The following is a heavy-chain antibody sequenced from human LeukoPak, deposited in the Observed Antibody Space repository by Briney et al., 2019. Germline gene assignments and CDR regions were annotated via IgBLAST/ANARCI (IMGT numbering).Heavy chain of an antibody. Sequence: GGSLRPSCAASGFTFSSYWMSWVRQAPGKGLEWVANIKQDGSEKYYVDSVKGRFTISRDNAKNSLYLQMNSLRVEDTAVYYCARGLTGDSEGFDYWGQGTLVTVSS. CDR1: GFTFSSYW. J-gene: IGHJ4*02. CDR3: ARGLTGDSEGFDY. V-gene: IGHV3-7*01. D-gene: IGHD7-27*01. CDR2: IKQDGSEK.